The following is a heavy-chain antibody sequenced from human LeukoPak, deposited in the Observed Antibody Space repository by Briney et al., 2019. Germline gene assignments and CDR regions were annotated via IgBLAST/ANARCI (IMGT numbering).Heavy chain of an antibody. V-gene: IGHV1-8*01. CDR1: GYTFTSYD. CDR2: MTPNSGNT. Sequence: ASVKVSCKASGYTFTSYDINWVRQATGQGLEWMGWMTPNSGNTGYAQKFQGRVTMTRNTSISTAYMELSRLRSEDTAVYYCARATSSGWYRMDYWGQGTQVTVSS. J-gene: IGHJ4*02. D-gene: IGHD6-19*01. CDR3: ARATSSGWYRMDY.